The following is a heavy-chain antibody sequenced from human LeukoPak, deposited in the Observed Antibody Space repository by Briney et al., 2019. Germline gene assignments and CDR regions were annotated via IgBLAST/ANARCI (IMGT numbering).Heavy chain of an antibody. Sequence: GGSLRLSCATSGFTFSSYVMNWFRQAPGKGLEWVSSISGSGGSTYYADSVKGRFTISRDNSKNTLYLQMNSLRAEDTAVYRCAKGSSSDCINFWGQGTLVTVSS. CDR1: GFTFSSYV. V-gene: IGHV3-23*01. D-gene: IGHD6-19*01. CDR3: AKGSSSDCINF. CDR2: ISGSGGST. J-gene: IGHJ4*02.